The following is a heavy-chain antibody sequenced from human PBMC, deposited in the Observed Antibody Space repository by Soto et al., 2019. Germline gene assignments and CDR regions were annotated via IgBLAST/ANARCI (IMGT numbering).Heavy chain of an antibody. V-gene: IGHV1-69*04. CDR1: GGTFRNYP. CDR2: IFPLTDIP. Sequence: SVKVSCKASGGTFRNYPINWVRHAPGQGLEWMGSIFPLTDIPDYAQNFQARLTISADKSTSTAYMELSSLTSDDTAMYFCARGPLVVLNYFESWGQGTLVTVSS. CDR3: ARGPLVVLNYFES. J-gene: IGHJ4*02.